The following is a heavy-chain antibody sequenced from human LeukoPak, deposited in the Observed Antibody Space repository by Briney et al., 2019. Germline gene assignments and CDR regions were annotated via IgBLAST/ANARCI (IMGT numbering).Heavy chain of an antibody. J-gene: IGHJ6*03. CDR3: ARGPRISPYCSSTSCYSSGGGYYYYYMDV. D-gene: IGHD2-2*01. CDR1: GFTFSSYA. Sequence: GGSLRLSCAASGFTFSSYAMHWVRQAPGKGLEWVAVISYDGSNKYYADSVKGRFTISRDNSKNTLYLQMNSLRAEDTAVYYCARGPRISPYCSSTSCYSSGGGYYYYYMDVWGKGTTVTVSS. CDR2: ISYDGSNK. V-gene: IGHV3-30-3*01.